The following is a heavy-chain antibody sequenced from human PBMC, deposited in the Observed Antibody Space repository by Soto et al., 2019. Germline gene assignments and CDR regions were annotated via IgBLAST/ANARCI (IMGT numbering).Heavy chain of an antibody. CDR2: ISWNSGLI. D-gene: IGHD2-15*01. Sequence: SLRLSCVASVFTFDDYAMHWVRQAPGKGLEWVSGISWNSGLIGYADSLKGRFTISRDKAKNSLYLQMDRLRPEDTALYHCAKNIAATKQHGLDVWGQGTTVTVSS. CDR3: AKNIAATKQHGLDV. CDR1: VFTFDDYA. V-gene: IGHV3-9*01. J-gene: IGHJ6*02.